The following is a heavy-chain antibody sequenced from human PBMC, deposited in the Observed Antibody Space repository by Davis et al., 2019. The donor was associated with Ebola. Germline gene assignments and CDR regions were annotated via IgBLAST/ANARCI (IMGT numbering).Heavy chain of an antibody. CDR1: GGSFSGYY. J-gene: IGHJ6*02. Sequence: PSETLSLTCAVYGGSFSGYYWSWIRQPPGKGLEWIGEINHSGSTNYNPSLKSRVTISVDTSKNQFSLKLSSVTAADTAVYYCASCIAAAGTFYYYYGMDVWGQGTTVTVSS. V-gene: IGHV4-34*01. CDR2: INHSGST. CDR3: ASCIAAAGTFYYYYGMDV. D-gene: IGHD6-13*01.